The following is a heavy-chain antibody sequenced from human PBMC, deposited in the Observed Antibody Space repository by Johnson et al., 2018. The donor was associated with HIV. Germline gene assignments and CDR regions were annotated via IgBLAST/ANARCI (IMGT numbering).Heavy chain of an antibody. J-gene: IGHJ3*02. Sequence: QVQLVESGGGLVKPGGSLRLSCAASGFTFSDYYMSWIRQAPGKGLEWVSYISSSGSTIYYADSVKGRFTISRDNSKNMLYLQMNSLRAEDTAVYYRTRDTTYYYGSGSVGDAFDIWGQVTMVTVSS. CDR3: TRDTTYYYGSGSVGDAFDI. V-gene: IGHV3-11*01. CDR2: ISSSGSTI. CDR1: GFTFSDYY. D-gene: IGHD3-10*01.